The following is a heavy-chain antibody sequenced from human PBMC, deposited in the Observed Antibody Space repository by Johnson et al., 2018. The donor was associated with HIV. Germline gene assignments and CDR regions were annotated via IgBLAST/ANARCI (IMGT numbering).Heavy chain of an antibody. CDR3: ARENIAAGDTDAFDI. CDR2: MYSGGST. CDR1: GFTVGSNY. D-gene: IGHD6-13*01. Sequence: VQLVESGGGLIQPGGSLRLSCAASGFTVGSNYMNWVRQAPGKGLELVSVMYSGGSTYYADSVKGRFTISRDNSKNTLYLQMNRLRAEDTAVYFCARENIAAGDTDAFDIWGQGTMVTVSS. V-gene: IGHV3-53*01. J-gene: IGHJ3*02.